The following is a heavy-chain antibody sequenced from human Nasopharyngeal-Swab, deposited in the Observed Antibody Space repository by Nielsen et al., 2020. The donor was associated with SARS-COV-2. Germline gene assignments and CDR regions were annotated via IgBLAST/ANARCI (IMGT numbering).Heavy chain of an antibody. V-gene: IGHV3-48*02. J-gene: IGHJ2*01. D-gene: IGHD6-19*01. CDR2: ISSGSSTI. CDR3: ATGSSSGWPRSLVYWYFDL. CDR1: GFTFSSYS. Sequence: GESLKISCAASGFTFSSYSMNWVRQAPGKGLEWVLYISSGSSTIYSADSVKGRFTISRDNAKNSLYLQMNSLRDEDTAVYYCATGSSSGWPRSLVYWYFDLWGRGTLVTVSS.